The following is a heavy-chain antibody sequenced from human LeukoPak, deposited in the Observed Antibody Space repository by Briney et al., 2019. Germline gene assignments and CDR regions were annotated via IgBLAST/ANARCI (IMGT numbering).Heavy chain of an antibody. J-gene: IGHJ3*02. CDR3: ARDVGSSRSDAFDI. D-gene: IGHD2-2*01. CDR1: GYTFTGYY. V-gene: IGHV1-2*02. CDR2: INPNSGGT. Sequence: ASVKVSCKASGYTFTGYYMHWVRQSPGQGLEWMGWINPNSGGTNYAQKFQGRVTMTRDTSISTAYMELSRLRSDDTAVYYCARDVGSSRSDAFDIWGQGTMVTVSS.